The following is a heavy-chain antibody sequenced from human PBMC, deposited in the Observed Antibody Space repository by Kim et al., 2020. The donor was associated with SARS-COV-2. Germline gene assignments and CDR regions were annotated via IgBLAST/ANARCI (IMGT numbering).Heavy chain of an antibody. CDR3: ARVSGSSEVDV. V-gene: IGHV4-59*13. CDR2: IYYSGST. D-gene: IGHD1-26*01. Sequence: SETLSLTCTVSGGSISSYYWSWIRQPPGKGLEWIGYIYYSGSTNYNPSLKSRVTISVDTSKNQFSLKLSSVTAADTAVYYCARVSGSSEVDVWGQGTTVTVSS. CDR1: GGSISSYY. J-gene: IGHJ6*02.